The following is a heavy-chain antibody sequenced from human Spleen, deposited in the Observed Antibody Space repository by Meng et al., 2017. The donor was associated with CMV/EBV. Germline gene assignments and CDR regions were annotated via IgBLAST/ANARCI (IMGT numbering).Heavy chain of an antibody. Sequence: CTFTGYYMHWERQAPGQGLEWKGWMNPNSGGTNYEKKFQGRVSMTRDTSISTAYMELSRLRSDDTAVYYCAHAKGKHGSGSYSALDYWGQGTLVTVSS. CDR3: AHAKGKHGSGSYSALDY. CDR2: MNPNSGGT. J-gene: IGHJ4*02. V-gene: IGHV1-2*02. D-gene: IGHD3-10*01. CDR1: CTFTGYY.